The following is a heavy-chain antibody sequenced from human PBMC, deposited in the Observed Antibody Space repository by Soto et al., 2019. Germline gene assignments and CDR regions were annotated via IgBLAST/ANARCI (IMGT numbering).Heavy chain of an antibody. CDR2: INHSGST. CDR1: GGSFSGYY. CDR3: ARVYYYYYYMDV. J-gene: IGHJ6*03. V-gene: IGHV4-34*01. Sequence: PSETLSLTCAVYGGSFSGYYWSWIRQPPGKGLEWIGEINHSGSTNYNPSLKSRVTISVDTSKNQFSLKLSPVTAADTAVYYCARVYYYYYYMDVWGKGTTVTVSS.